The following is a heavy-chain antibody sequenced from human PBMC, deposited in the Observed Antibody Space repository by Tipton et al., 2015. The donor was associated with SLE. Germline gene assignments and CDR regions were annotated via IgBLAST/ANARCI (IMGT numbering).Heavy chain of an antibody. D-gene: IGHD1-1*01. V-gene: IGHV3-74*01. Sequence: SLRLSCAASGFTFSSYWMHWVRQAPGKGLVWVSRINSGGSSTSYADSVKGRFTISRDNAKNTLYLQMNSLRAEDTAVYYCARVLPNELRYFDLWGRGTLVTVSS. J-gene: IGHJ2*01. CDR3: ARVLPNELRYFDL. CDR1: GFTFSSYW. CDR2: INSGGSST.